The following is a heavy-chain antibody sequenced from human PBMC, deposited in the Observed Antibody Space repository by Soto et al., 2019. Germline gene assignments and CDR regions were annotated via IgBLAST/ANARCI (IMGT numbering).Heavy chain of an antibody. D-gene: IGHD3-3*01. CDR1: GFTFSSYG. J-gene: IGHJ6*02. V-gene: IGHV3-33*01. CDR3: TTGPVLRFLEWIQDYYYGMDV. Sequence: GGSLRLSCAASGFTFSSYGMHWVRQAPGKGLEWVAVIWYDGSNKYYADSVKGRFTISRDDSKNTLYLQMNSLKTEDTAVYYCTTGPVLRFLEWIQDYYYGMDVWGQGTSVPVSS. CDR2: IWYDGSNK.